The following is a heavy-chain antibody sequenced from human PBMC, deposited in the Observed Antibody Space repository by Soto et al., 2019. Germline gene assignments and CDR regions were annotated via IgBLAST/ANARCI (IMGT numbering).Heavy chain of an antibody. CDR2: ISSSSSTI. CDR1: GFTFSSYS. D-gene: IGHD4-17*01. J-gene: IGHJ6*03. V-gene: IGHV3-48*01. CDR3: ARGRGGGDYVGDYYYYYMDV. Sequence: GGSLRLSCAASGFTFSSYSMNWVRQAPGKGLEWVSYISSSSSTIYYADSVKGRFTISRDNAKNSLYLQMNSLRAEDTAVYYCARGRGGGDYVGDYYYYYMDVWGKGTTVTVSS.